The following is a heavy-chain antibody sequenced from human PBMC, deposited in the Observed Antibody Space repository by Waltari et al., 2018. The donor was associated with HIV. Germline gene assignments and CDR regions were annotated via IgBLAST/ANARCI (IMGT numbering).Heavy chain of an antibody. Sequence: EVQLVQSGAEVKKPGESLKISCKGSGSSFTSYWIGWVRQMPGKGLEWMWIIYPGESDTRYSPYFQGQVTIAADKSISAACLQWSSLKASDTAMYYCARLGGYSSGYYPDYWGQGTLVTVSS. CDR2: IYPGESDT. D-gene: IGHD3-22*01. J-gene: IGHJ4*02. CDR3: ARLGGYSSGYYPDY. CDR1: GSSFTSYW. V-gene: IGHV5-51*03.